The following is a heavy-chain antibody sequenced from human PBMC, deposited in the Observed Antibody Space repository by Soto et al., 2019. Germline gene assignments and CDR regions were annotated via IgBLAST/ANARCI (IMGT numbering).Heavy chain of an antibody. V-gene: IGHV3-7*01. D-gene: IGHD6-25*01. CDR2: IKQDGSEK. Sequence: GGSLRLSCAASGFTFSSYWMSWVRQAPGKGLEWVANIKQDGSEKYYVDSVKGRFTISRDNAKNSLYLQMNSLRAEDTAVYYCARDQRLHEDYYYMDVWGKGTTVTVSS. CDR1: GFTFSSYW. CDR3: ARDQRLHEDYYYMDV. J-gene: IGHJ6*03.